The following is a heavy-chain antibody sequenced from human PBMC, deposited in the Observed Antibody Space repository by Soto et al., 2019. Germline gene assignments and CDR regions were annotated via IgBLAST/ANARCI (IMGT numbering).Heavy chain of an antibody. CDR3: AHISDYYDTSGYLDALDY. V-gene: IGHV2-5*01. Sequence: SGPTLVNPTQTLTLTCTFSGFSLSTSGVGVGWIRQPPGKALEWLALIYWNDDKRYSPSLKSRLTITKDTSKNQVDLTMTNMDPVDTATYYCAHISDYYDTSGYLDALDYWGQGTLVTVSS. D-gene: IGHD3-22*01. CDR2: IYWNDDK. J-gene: IGHJ4*02. CDR1: GFSLSTSGVG.